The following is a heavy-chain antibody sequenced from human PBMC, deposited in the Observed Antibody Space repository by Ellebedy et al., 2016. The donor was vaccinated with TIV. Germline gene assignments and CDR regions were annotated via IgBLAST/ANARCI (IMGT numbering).Heavy chain of an antibody. CDR3: AKGGGEPRTPIDY. D-gene: IGHD1-14*01. Sequence: GESLKISCAASGFTFGNYAMFWVRQRPGKGLEWVAHMSYDGSNKNYAESVRGRFTVSRDDSKKMLYLQMDSLTAEDTALYFCAKGGGEPRTPIDYWGRGNLVAVSS. CDR1: GFTFGNYA. CDR2: MSYDGSNK. V-gene: IGHV3-30*18. J-gene: IGHJ4*01.